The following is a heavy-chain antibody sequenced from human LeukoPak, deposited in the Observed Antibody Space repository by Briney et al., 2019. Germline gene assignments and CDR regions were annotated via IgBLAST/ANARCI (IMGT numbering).Heavy chain of an antibody. D-gene: IGHD3-22*01. V-gene: IGHV1-24*01. Sequence: ASVKVSCKVSGYTLAELSMHWVRQAPGKGLEWMGGFDPEDGETIYAQKFQGRVTMTEDTSTDTAYMELSSLRSEDTAVYCCANVMYYYDSSGYPYFDYWGQGTLVTVSS. CDR3: ANVMYYYDSSGYPYFDY. CDR2: FDPEDGET. CDR1: GYTLAELS. J-gene: IGHJ4*02.